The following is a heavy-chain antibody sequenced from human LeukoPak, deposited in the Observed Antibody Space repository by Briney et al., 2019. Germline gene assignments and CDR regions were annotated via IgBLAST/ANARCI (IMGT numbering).Heavy chain of an antibody. V-gene: IGHV4-31*03. CDR3: ATDIVVVTATPRINWFDP. D-gene: IGHD2-21*02. CDR2: IYYSGST. J-gene: IGHJ5*02. CDR1: GGSISSGGYY. Sequence: PSQTLSLTCTVSGGSISSGGYYWSWIRQHPGKGLEWIGYIYYSGSTYYNPSLKSRVTISVDTSKNQFSLKLSSVTAADTAVYYCATDIVVVTATPRINWFDPWGQGTLVTVSS.